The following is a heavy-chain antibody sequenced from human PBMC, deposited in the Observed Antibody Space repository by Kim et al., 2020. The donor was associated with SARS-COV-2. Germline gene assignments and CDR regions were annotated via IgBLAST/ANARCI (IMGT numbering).Heavy chain of an antibody. CDR2: ITSTSSSYI. J-gene: IGHJ3*02. CDR3: ARDVAARSAFDI. V-gene: IGHV3-21*06. Sequence: GGSLRLSCAASGFTFSAYDMSWVRQAPGKGLEWVSCITSTSSSYIYYEDSVKGRFTISRDNAKNSLYLQMNGLRAEDTAVYYCARDVAARSAFDIWGQGTKVTVSS. CDR1: GFTFSAYD. D-gene: IGHD6-25*01.